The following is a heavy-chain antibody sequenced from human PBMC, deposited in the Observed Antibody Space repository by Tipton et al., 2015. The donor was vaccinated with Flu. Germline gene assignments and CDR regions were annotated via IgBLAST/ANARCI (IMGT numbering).Heavy chain of an antibody. CDR3: TKKLVEY. CDR2: INQDGTVK. J-gene: IGHJ4*02. V-gene: IGHV3-7*01. Sequence: GSLRLSCAASGFIFSDYWMAWIRQAPGKGLEWVANINQDGTVKYYLDSVEGRFTISRDNAKKSVFLQMNSLRAEDTAVYFCTKKLVEYWGRGTQVTVSP. CDR1: GFIFSDYW. D-gene: IGHD3-10*01.